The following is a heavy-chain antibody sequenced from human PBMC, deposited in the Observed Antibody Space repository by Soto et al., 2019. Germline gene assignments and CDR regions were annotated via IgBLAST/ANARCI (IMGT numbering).Heavy chain of an antibody. Sequence: QLQLQESGPGLVKPSETLSLTCTVSGGSISSSSYYWGWIRQPPGKGLEWIGSIYYSGSTYYNPSLKSRVTISVDTSKNQFSLKLSSVTAADTAVYYCARPVTTVITRYFDLWGRGTLVTVSS. CDR3: ARPVTTVITRYFDL. V-gene: IGHV4-39*01. J-gene: IGHJ2*01. CDR1: GGSISSSSYY. CDR2: IYYSGST. D-gene: IGHD4-17*01.